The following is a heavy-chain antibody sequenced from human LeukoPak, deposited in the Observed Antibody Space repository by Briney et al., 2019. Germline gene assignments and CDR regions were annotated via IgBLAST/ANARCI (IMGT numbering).Heavy chain of an antibody. V-gene: IGHV4-34*01. Sequence: SETLSLTCTVYGGSFSTYYWSWIRQPPGKGLEWIGEINHSGSTTYNPSLKSRITISVDTSKNQFSLKLSSVTAADTAMYYCARVGGSSYYYMDVWGKGTTVTVSS. D-gene: IGHD3-16*01. CDR3: ARVGGSSYYYMDV. CDR1: GGSFSTYY. CDR2: INHSGST. J-gene: IGHJ6*03.